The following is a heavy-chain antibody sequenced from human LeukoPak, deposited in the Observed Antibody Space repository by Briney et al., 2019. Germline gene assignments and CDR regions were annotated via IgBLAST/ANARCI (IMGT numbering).Heavy chain of an antibody. CDR1: GYTFTGYY. CDR3: ARDRGYCSSTSCYDWFDP. D-gene: IGHD2-2*01. J-gene: IGHJ5*02. V-gene: IGHV1-2*02. Sequence: ASVKVSCKASGYTFTGYYMHWVLQAPGQGLEWMGWINPNSGGTNYAQKFQGRVTMTRDTSISTAYMELSRLRSDDTAVYYCARDRGYCSSTSCYDWFDPWGQGTLVTVSS. CDR2: INPNSGGT.